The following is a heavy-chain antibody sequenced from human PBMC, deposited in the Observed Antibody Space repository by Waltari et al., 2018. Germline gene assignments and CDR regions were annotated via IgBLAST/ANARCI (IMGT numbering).Heavy chain of an antibody. J-gene: IGHJ6*03. D-gene: IGHD1-1*01. CDR3: ARTSTRDFYYMDV. CDR2: IDPSDSYT. V-gene: IGHV5-10-1*01. CDR1: GYDFSTYW. Sequence: EVQLVQSGAEVKKPGASLRISGEGSGYDFSTYWITWVRHMPGKGLEWMGRIDPSDSYTNYSPSFRGHVTISVDRSISTAYIQWSGLRASDTAIYYCARTSTRDFYYMDVWGKGTTATVSS.